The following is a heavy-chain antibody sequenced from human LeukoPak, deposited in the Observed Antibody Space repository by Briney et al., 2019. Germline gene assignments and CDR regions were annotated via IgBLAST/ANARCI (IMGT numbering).Heavy chain of an antibody. Sequence: GASVKVSCKASGGTFSSYAISWVRQAPGQGLEWMGGIIPIFGTANYAQKFQGRVTITADESTSTAHMELSSLRSEDTAVYYCARRDGEAVAGTFNDYWGQGTLVTVSS. V-gene: IGHV1-69*13. J-gene: IGHJ4*02. CDR1: GGTFSSYA. CDR3: ARRDGEAVAGTFNDY. D-gene: IGHD6-19*01. CDR2: IIPIFGTA.